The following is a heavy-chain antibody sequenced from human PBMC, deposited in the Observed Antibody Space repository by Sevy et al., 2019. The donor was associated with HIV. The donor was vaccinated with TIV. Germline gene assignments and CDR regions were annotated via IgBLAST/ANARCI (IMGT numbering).Heavy chain of an antibody. CDR2: INWSADTT. V-gene: IGHV3-20*01. CDR1: GFTFGDYA. Sequence: GGSLRLSCAASGFTFGDYAMSWVRQYPGKGLTWVCGINWSADTTGGADSLKGRFTISRDNAKNSLYLQIDSLRVEDTALYHCARSTYYYDTTCFGAFDVWGQGTMVTVSS. J-gene: IGHJ3*01. CDR3: ARSTYYYDTTCFGAFDV. D-gene: IGHD3-22*01.